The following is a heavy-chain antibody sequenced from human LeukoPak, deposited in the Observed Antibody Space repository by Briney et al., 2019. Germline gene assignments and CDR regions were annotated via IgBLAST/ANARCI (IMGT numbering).Heavy chain of an antibody. CDR2: IYHSGST. V-gene: IGHV4-59*01. D-gene: IGHD2-15*01. Sequence: SETLSLTCPVSTDSRNTYYWSWIRQSPGKGLEWIGHIYHSGSTDYNPSLQSRVTISIDMSKKQFSLKLTSVTVADTAMYYCVRLRWELLAPYFDHWGQGSLVIVSS. CDR3: VRLRWELLAPYFDH. CDR1: TDSRNTYY. J-gene: IGHJ4*02.